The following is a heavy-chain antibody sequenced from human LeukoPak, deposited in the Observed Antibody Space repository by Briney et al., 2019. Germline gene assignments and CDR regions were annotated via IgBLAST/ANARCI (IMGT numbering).Heavy chain of an antibody. CDR2: ISGSGGST. CDR1: GFTFSSYA. D-gene: IGHD3-3*01. CDR3: AKDLRLRDFWSGYDY. J-gene: IGHJ4*02. Sequence: PGGSLRLSCAASGFTFSSYAMSWVRQAPGKGLEWVSAISGSGGSTYYADSVKGRFTISRDNSKNTLHLQMNSLRAEDTAVYYCAKDLRLRDFWSGYDYWGQGTLVTVSS. V-gene: IGHV3-23*01.